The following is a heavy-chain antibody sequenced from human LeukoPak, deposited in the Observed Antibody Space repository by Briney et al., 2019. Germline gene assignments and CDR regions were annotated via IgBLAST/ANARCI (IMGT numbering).Heavy chain of an antibody. CDR3: ARDRGIAARAYYYYYMDV. V-gene: IGHV3-20*04. CDR1: GFTFDDYG. CDR2: INWNGGST. Sequence: GGSLRLSCAASGFTFDDYGMSWVRQAPGKGLEWVSGINWNGGSTGYADSVKGRVTISRDNDKNSLYLQMNSLRAEDTALYYCARDRGIAARAYYYYYMDVWGKGTTVTVSS. D-gene: IGHD6-6*01. J-gene: IGHJ6*03.